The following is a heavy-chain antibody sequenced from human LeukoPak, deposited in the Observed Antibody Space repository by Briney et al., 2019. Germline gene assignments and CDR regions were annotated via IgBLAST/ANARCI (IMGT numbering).Heavy chain of an antibody. D-gene: IGHD6-6*01. J-gene: IGHJ4*02. CDR1: GVTFSSYA. CDR2: ITGSGGGT. Sequence: PGGSLRLSCAASGVTFSSYAMSWVRQAPGKGLEWVSAITGSGGGTYYADSVKGRFTISRDSSSSTLFLQMKSLRAEDTATYYCAKEVAAGRKGIDYWGQGTLVTVSS. CDR3: AKEVAAGRKGIDY. V-gene: IGHV3-23*01.